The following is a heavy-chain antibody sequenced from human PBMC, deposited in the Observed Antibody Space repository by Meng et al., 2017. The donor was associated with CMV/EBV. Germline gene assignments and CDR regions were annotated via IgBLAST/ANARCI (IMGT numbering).Heavy chain of an antibody. Sequence: KVSCKGSGYSFTSYWIGWVRQMPGKGLEWMGIIYPGDSDTRYSPSFQGQVTISADKSISTAYLQWSSLKASDTAMYYCARSGYCSSTSCYTAYGMDVWGQGTTVTVS. CDR1: GYSFTSYW. CDR3: ARSGYCSSTSCYTAYGMDV. V-gene: IGHV5-51*01. D-gene: IGHD2-2*02. J-gene: IGHJ6*02. CDR2: IYPGDSDT.